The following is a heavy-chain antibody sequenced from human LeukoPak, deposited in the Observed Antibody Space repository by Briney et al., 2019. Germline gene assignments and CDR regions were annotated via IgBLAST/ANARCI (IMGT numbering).Heavy chain of an antibody. CDR2: IYYSGST. CDR3: ARIPRYCTNGVCVQH. J-gene: IGHJ1*01. V-gene: IGHV4-31*03. Sequence: SQTLSLTCTVSGGSISSGGYYWSWIRQHSGKGLEWIGYIYYSGSTYYNPSLKSRVTISVDTSKNQFSLKLSSVTAADTAVYYCARIPRYCTNGVCVQHWGQGTLVTVSS. CDR1: GGSISSGGYY. D-gene: IGHD2-8*01.